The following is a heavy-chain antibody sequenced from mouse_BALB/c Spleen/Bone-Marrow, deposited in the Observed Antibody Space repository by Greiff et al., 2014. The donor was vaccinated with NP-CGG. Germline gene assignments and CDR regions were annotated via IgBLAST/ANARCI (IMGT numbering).Heavy chain of an antibody. CDR2: INPDSSTI. Sequence: EVKLMESGGGLVQPGGSLKLSCAASGFDFSRYWMSWVRQAPGKGLEWIGEINPDSSTINYTPSLKDKFIISRDNAKNTLYLQMSKVRSEDTALYYCARLQYYGYGIYWGQGTLVTVSA. D-gene: IGHD1-2*01. V-gene: IGHV4-1*02. CDR3: ARLQYYGYGIY. CDR1: GFDFSRYW. J-gene: IGHJ3*01.